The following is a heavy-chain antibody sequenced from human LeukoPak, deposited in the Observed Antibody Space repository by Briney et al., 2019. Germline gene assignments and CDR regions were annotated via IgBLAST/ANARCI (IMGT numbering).Heavy chain of an antibody. Sequence: GGSLRLSCAASGFTFSNYWMNWVRQAPGKGLEWVATINEDGSERYYMDSMKGRFTISRDNGDNSLYLQMNSLRAEDTAVYYCATASSYCSGDYCRLRFDYWGQGTLVTVSS. D-gene: IGHD3-22*01. V-gene: IGHV3-7*03. CDR2: INEDGSER. CDR3: ATASSYCSGDYCRLRFDY. J-gene: IGHJ4*02. CDR1: GFTFSNYW.